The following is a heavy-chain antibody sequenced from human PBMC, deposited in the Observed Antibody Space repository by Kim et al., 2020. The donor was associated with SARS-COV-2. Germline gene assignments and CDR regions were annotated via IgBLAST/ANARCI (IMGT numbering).Heavy chain of an antibody. CDR2: IYPGDSDT. Sequence: GESLKISCKGSGYSFTSYWIGWVRQMPGKGLEWMGIIYPGDSDTRYSPSFQGQVTISADKSISTAYLQWSSLKASDTAMYYCARLDYENDDGGNLGAFDIWGQGTMVTVSS. D-gene: IGHD4-17*01. V-gene: IGHV5-51*01. J-gene: IGHJ3*02. CDR3: ARLDYENDDGGNLGAFDI. CDR1: GYSFTSYW.